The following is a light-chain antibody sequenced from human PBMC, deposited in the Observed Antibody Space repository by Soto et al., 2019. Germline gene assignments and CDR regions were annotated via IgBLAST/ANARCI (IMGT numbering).Light chain of an antibody. Sequence: DIQMTQSPSSVSASVGDRVSITCRASQGISNWLAWYQQKPGRAPKLLIYTGSSLQSGVPSRFSGTGPGTDFPLTISSLQPEDVATYYCQQANSFPLTFGGGTKVEIK. CDR2: TGS. J-gene: IGKJ4*01. CDR3: QQANSFPLT. V-gene: IGKV1-12*01. CDR1: QGISNW.